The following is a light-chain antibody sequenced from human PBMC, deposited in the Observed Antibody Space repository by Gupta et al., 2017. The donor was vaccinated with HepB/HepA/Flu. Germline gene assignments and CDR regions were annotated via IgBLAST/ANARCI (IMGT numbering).Light chain of an antibody. V-gene: IGLV2-23*02. CDR2: EVN. Sequence: QSALTQPASVSGSPGQSLTFSCTGTSADIGTYDLVSWYQQHPVKAPKLMIYEVNKRPSGVSDRFSGSNSGNTASLTISGLQAEDEADYYCSSYTGSDTFVVFGGGTRLTVL. CDR1: SADIGTYDL. J-gene: IGLJ2*01. CDR3: SSYTGSDTFVV.